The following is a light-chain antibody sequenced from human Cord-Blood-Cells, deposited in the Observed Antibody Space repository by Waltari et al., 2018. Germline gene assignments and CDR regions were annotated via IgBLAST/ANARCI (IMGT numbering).Light chain of an antibody. Sequence: QSALTQPASVSGSPGQSITISCTGTSSDVGGYNYVSWYQQHPGKAPKLMIYEVSNRPSGVSNLFSGSKSGSTASLTISGLQAEDEADYYCSSYTSSSPYVFGTGTKVTVL. CDR2: EVS. CDR1: SSDVGGYNY. CDR3: SSYTSSSPYV. V-gene: IGLV2-14*01. J-gene: IGLJ1*01.